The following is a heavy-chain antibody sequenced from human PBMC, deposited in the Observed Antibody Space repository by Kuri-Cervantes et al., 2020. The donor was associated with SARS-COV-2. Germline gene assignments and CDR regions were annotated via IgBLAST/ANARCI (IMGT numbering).Heavy chain of an antibody. V-gene: IGHV3-30*02. Sequence: GESLKISCAASGFTFSSYGMHWVRQAPGKGLEWVAFIRYDGSNKYYADSVKGRFTISRDNAKNSLYLQMNSLRAEDTAVYYCARASFDFWSGYYTGYYFDSWGQGALVTVSS. CDR1: GFTFSSYG. CDR2: IRYDGSNK. CDR3: ARASFDFWSGYYTGYYFDS. D-gene: IGHD3-3*01. J-gene: IGHJ4*02.